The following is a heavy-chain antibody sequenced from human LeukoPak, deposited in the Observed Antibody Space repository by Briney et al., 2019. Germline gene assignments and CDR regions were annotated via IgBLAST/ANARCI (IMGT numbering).Heavy chain of an antibody. Sequence: GGSLRLSCAASGFTFSSFAMSWVRQAPGKGLEWVSTISSGGGSTYYADSVRGRFTISRDNPKNTVFLQMNSLRAEDTAVYYCAKDIYGDYEYYLDYWGQGTLVTVSS. CDR3: AKDIYGDYEYYLDY. V-gene: IGHV3-23*01. J-gene: IGHJ4*02. D-gene: IGHD4-17*01. CDR2: ISSGGGST. CDR1: GFTFSSFA.